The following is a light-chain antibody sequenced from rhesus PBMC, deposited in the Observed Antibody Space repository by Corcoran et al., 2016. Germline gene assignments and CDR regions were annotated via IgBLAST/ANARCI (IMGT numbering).Light chain of an antibody. CDR3: LQSKNSWT. V-gene: IGKV7-13*01. J-gene: IGKJ1*01. CDR2: QTS. Sequence: DIVLTQSPVSLAVSPGQRTTITCRASASVSFFGTNLIHWYQQKAGQPPKLRIYQTSNKATGVPVRFSGSGSGTHFTRTIKPVEADDAADYYWLQSKNSWTFGQGTKVEIK. CDR1: ASVSFFGTNL.